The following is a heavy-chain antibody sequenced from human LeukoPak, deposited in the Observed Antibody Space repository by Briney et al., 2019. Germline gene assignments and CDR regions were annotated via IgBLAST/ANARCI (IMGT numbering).Heavy chain of an antibody. CDR2: INTDGSST. CDR3: ARDYYYGSGSLDY. J-gene: IGHJ4*02. CDR1: GFTFSSYA. V-gene: IGHV3-74*01. D-gene: IGHD3-10*01. Sequence: GGSLRLSCAASGFTFSSYAMSWVRQAPGKGLVWVSRINTDGSSTSYAEFVKGRFTISRDNAKNTLYLQMNSLRAEDTAVYYCARDYYYGSGSLDYWGQGTLVTVSS.